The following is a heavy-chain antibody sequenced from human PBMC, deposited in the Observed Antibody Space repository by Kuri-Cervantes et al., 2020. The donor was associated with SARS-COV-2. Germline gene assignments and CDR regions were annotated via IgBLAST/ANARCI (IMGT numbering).Heavy chain of an antibody. CDR3: AGWPVVPAANPKGGIDY. CDR2: INHSGST. J-gene: IGHJ4*02. Sequence: SETLSLTCAVYGGSFSGYYWSWIRQPPGKGLEWLGEINHSGSTNYNPSLKSRVTISGDTSKNQFSLKLSSVTAADTAVYYCAGWPVVPAANPKGGIDYWGQGTLVTVSS. D-gene: IGHD2-2*01. CDR1: GGSFSGYY. V-gene: IGHV4-34*01.